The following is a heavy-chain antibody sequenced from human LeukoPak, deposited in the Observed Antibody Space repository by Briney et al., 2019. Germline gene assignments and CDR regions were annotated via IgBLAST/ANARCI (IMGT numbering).Heavy chain of an antibody. CDR1: GFTFSSYG. J-gene: IGHJ6*02. D-gene: IGHD5-24*01. CDR2: ISYDGSNK. Sequence: GGSLRLSCAASGFTFSSYGMHWVRQAPGKGLEWVAVISYDGSNKYYADSVKGRFTISRDNSKNTLYLQMNSLRAEDTAVYYCAKGKGGGYNLGYYYYGMDVWGQGTTVTVSS. V-gene: IGHV3-30*18. CDR3: AKGKGGGYNLGYYYYGMDV.